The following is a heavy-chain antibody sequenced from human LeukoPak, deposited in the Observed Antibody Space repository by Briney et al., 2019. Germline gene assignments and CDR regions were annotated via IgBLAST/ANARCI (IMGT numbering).Heavy chain of an antibody. V-gene: IGHV1-24*01. CDR3: ATITCSGGSCYTFGY. CDR2: FDPEDGET. D-gene: IGHD2-15*01. CDR1: GYTLTELS. J-gene: IGHJ4*02. Sequence: ASVKVSCTVSGYTLTELSMHWVRQAPGKGLEWMGGFDPEDGETIYAQKFQGRVTMTEDTSTDTAYMELSSLRSEDTAVYYCATITCSGGSCYTFGYWGQGTLVTVSS.